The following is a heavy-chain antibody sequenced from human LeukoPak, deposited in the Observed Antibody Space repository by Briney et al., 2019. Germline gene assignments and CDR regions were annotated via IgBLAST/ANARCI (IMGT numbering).Heavy chain of an antibody. CDR1: GFIVSSNH. CDR3: ARDLAY. CDR2: IYRGGST. V-gene: IGHV3-53*01. Sequence: GGSLRLSCAVSGFIVSSNHMSWVRQAPGKGLEWVSVIYRGGSTAYADSVKGRFTISRDNSKNTLYLLMNSLRVEDTAVYYCARDLAYWGQGTLVTVSS. J-gene: IGHJ4*02.